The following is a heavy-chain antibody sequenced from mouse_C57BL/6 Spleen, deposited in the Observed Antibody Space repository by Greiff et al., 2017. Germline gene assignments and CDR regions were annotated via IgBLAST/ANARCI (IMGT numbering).Heavy chain of an antibody. CDR3: ARGLRGYYYAMDY. CDR1: GFTFSDYG. D-gene: IGHD2-4*01. V-gene: IGHV5-17*01. Sequence: EVKLVESGGGLVKPGGSLKLSCAASGFTFSDYGMHWVRQAPEKGLEWVAYISRGSSTIYYADTVKGRVTISRDNAKNTLFMQMSSLRSEDTAMYYCARGLRGYYYAMDYWGQGTSVTVSS. J-gene: IGHJ4*01. CDR2: ISRGSSTI.